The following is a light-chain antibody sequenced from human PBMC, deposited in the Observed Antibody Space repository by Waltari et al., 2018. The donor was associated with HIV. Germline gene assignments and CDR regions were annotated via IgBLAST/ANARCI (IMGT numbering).Light chain of an antibody. Sequence: QSVLTHPPSSSGTPGQGVSISCSGLHSNIGSNTVNWSRQLPGTAPKLLIHSNNQRPSGVPDRFSGSKSGTSASLAISGLQSEDEADYYCAAWDDSLSWVFGRGTKLTVL. CDR2: SNN. CDR1: HSNIGSNT. CDR3: AAWDDSLSWV. J-gene: IGLJ3*02. V-gene: IGLV1-44*01.